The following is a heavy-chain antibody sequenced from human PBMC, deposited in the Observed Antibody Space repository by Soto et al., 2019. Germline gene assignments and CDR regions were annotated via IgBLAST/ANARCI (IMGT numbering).Heavy chain of an antibody. V-gene: IGHV4-30-4*01. CDR2: IYYSGST. CDR3: ARDRPPRCSGGSCYPYGMDV. Sequence: PSETLSLTCTVSGGSISSGDYYWSWIRQPPWKGLEWIGYIYYSGSTYYNPSLKSRVTISVDTSKNQFSLKLSSVTAADTAVYYCARDRPPRCSGGSCYPYGMDVWGQGTTVT. CDR1: GGSISSGDYY. J-gene: IGHJ6*02. D-gene: IGHD2-15*01.